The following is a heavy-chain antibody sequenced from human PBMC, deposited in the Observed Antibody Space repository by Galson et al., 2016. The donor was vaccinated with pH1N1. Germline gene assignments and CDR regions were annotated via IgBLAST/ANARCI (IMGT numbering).Heavy chain of an antibody. CDR1: RFSFSDYW. CDR3: ARAIGASGAF. V-gene: IGHV3-7*01. Sequence: SLRLSCAGSRFSFSDYWMHWVRQAPGKGLERVANINQDGSQKYYVDSVRGRFTISRDNAKNSLYLQMNSLRAEDTAVYYRARAIGASGAFWGQGTLVTVSS. CDR2: INQDGSQK. J-gene: IGHJ4*02. D-gene: IGHD6-13*01.